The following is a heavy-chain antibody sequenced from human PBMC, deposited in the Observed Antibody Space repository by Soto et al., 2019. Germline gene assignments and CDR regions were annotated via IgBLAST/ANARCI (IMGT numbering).Heavy chain of an antibody. D-gene: IGHD2-2*01. J-gene: IGHJ6*03. CDR2: INHSGST. V-gene: IGHV4-34*01. CDR1: GGSFSGYY. Sequence: SETLSLTCAVYGGSFSGYYWSWIRQPPGKGLEWIGEINHSGSTNYNPSLKSRDTISVDTSKNQISLKLSSVTAADTAVYYCARVLYCSSTSCYGYRGYYYYYMDVWGKGTTVTVSS. CDR3: ARVLYCSSTSCYGYRGYYYYYMDV.